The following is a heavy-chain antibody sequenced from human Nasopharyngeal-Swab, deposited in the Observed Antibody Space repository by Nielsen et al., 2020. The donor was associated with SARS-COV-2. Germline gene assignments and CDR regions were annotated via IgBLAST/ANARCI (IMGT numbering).Heavy chain of an antibody. CDR2: ISWNSGNI. V-gene: IGHV3-9*01. CDR3: ASSINYDSSGYYDY. Sequence: SLKISCAASGFTFDDYAMHWVRQAPGKGPEWVSGISWNSGNIGYADSVKGRFTISRDNAKNSLYLQMNSLRAEDTALYYCASSINYDSSGYYDYWGQGTLVTVSS. CDR1: GFTFDDYA. D-gene: IGHD3-22*01. J-gene: IGHJ4*02.